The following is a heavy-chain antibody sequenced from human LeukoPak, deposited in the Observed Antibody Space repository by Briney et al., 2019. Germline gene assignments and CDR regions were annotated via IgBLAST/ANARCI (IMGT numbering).Heavy chain of an antibody. CDR2: ISYTGGST. D-gene: IGHD3-10*01. CDR1: VFTFSNYA. V-gene: IGHV3-23*01. CDR3: AKGGSGSYLYYFDL. Sequence: EGSLRLSCAASVFTFSNYAMTWVRQAPGKGLEWVSTISYTGGSTYYAESVKGRFTISRDNSKNILSLQMNSLRAEDTAVYYCAKGGSGSYLYYFDLWGQGTLVTVSS. J-gene: IGHJ4*02.